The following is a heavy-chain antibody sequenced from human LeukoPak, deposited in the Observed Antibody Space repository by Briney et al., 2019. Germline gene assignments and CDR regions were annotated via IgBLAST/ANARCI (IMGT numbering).Heavy chain of an antibody. J-gene: IGHJ4*02. CDR1: GGSFSGYY. CDR3: ARGLADCGSTSCYVDY. CDR2: INHSGST. Sequence: SETLSLTCAVYGGSFSGYYWSWIRQPPGKGLEWIGEINHSGSTNYNPSLKSRVTISVDTSKNQFSLKLSSVTAADTAVYYCARGLADCGSTSCYVDYWGQGTLVTVSS. V-gene: IGHV4-34*01. D-gene: IGHD2-2*01.